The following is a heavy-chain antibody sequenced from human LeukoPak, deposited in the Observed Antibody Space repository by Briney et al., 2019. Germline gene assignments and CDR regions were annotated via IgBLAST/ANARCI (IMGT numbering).Heavy chain of an antibody. CDR1: GGSFSGYY. J-gene: IGHJ6*02. CDR3: ARGSMGDRVDWNGMDV. CDR2: INHSGST. V-gene: IGHV4-34*01. D-gene: IGHD1-1*01. Sequence: SETLSLTCAVYGGSFSGYYWSWFRQPPGKGLEWIGEINHSGSTNYNPSLKSRVTISVDTSKNQFSLKLSSVTAADTAVYYCARGSMGDRVDWNGMDVWGQGTTVTVSS.